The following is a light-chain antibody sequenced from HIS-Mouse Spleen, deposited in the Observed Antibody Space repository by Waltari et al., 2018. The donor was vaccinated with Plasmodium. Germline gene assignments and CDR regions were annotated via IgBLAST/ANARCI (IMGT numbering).Light chain of an antibody. CDR3: CSYAGSSTYV. CDR1: SSDVGRYNL. Sequence: QSALTQPASVSGSPGQSITISCPGPSSDVGRYNLVSWYQQHPGKAPKLMIYEGSKRPSGVSNRFSGSKSGNTASLTISGLQAEDEADYYCCSYAGSSTYVFGTGTKVTVL. CDR2: EGS. V-gene: IGLV2-23*01. J-gene: IGLJ1*01.